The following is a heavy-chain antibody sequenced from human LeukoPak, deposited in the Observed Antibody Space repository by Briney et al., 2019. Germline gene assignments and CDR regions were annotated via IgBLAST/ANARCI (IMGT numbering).Heavy chain of an antibody. D-gene: IGHD6-13*01. CDR1: GYTFSIYN. J-gene: IGHJ4*02. V-gene: IGHV1-46*01. CDR3: AREGVAATGLDY. CDR2: INPSGGSA. Sequence: ASVKVSCKAFGYTFSIYNMHWVRQAPGQGLEWMGIINPSGGSASDAQKFQGRLTMTRDTSTSTLYMELSSLRSEDTAVYYCAREGVAATGLDYWGQGTLVTVSS.